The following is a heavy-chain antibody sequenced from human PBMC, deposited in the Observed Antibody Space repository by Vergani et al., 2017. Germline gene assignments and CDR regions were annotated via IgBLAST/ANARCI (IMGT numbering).Heavy chain of an antibody. CDR3: ARDYCSSTSCYFSMDV. D-gene: IGHD2-2*01. Sequence: QVQLVPSGAEVKKPGASVKVSCKASGYTFTSYYMHWVRQAPGQGLEWMGIINPSGGSTSYAQKFQGRVTMTRDTSTSTVYMELSSLRSEDTAVYYCARDYCSSTSCYFSMDVWGQGTTVTVSS. V-gene: IGHV1-46*01. J-gene: IGHJ6*02. CDR2: INPSGGST. CDR1: GYTFTSYY.